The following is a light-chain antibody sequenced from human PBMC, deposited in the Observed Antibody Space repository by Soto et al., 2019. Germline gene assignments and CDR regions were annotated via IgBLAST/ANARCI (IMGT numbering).Light chain of an antibody. J-gene: IGKJ2*01. CDR2: AAS. Sequence: DFQVTQSPSSLSASVGDRVTITCRASQSGNDYLNWYQQRPGKAPRLLIYAASTLDSGVPSRFSGSGFGTDFSLTVTSLQPEDFGNYYCQQSFSTAYIFGQGTVMEIK. CDR1: QSGNDY. V-gene: IGKV1-39*01. CDR3: QQSFSTAYI.